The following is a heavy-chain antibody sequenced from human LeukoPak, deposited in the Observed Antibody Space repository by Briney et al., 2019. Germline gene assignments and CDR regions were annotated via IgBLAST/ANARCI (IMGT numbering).Heavy chain of an antibody. D-gene: IGHD1-14*01. CDR2: ISGNGGGT. CDR1: GFTFSNYA. CDR3: AKGQSVTSPSY. J-gene: IGHJ4*02. V-gene: IGHV3-23*01. Sequence: GGSLRLSCAGSGFTFSNYAMSWVRQAPGKGMKWVSAISGNGGGTYYTDSVKGRFTISRDNSKNTLYLQMNSLRAEDTAIYYCAKGQSVTSPSYWGQGTLVTVSS.